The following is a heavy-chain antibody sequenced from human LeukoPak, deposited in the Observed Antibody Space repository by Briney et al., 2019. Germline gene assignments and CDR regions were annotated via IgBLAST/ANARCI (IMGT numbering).Heavy chain of an antibody. CDR1: GGSISSYY. CDR2: IYTSGST. CDR3: ARDRRTDGSGSYFYYYYTDV. J-gene: IGHJ6*03. Sequence: KTSETLSLTCTVSGGSISSYYWSWIRQPAGKGLEWIGRIYTSGSTNYNPSLKSRVTMSVDTSKNQFSLKLSSVTAADTAVYYCARDRRTDGSGSYFYYYYTDVWGKGTTVTVSS. V-gene: IGHV4-4*07. D-gene: IGHD3-10*01.